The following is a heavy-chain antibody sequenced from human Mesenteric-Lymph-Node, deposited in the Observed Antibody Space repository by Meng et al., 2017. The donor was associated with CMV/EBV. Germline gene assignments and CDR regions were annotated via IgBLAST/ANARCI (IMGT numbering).Heavy chain of an antibody. CDR1: GFTFSSYS. CDR2: ISSSSSTI. J-gene: IGHJ4*02. D-gene: IGHD6-6*01. CDR3: ARDLYSSSLDY. Sequence: GGSLRLSCAASGFTFSSYSMNWVRQAPGKGLEWVSYISSSSSTIYYADSVKGRFTISRDNSKNTLYLQMNSLRAEDTAVYYCARDLYSSSLDYWGQGTLVTVSS. V-gene: IGHV3-48*01.